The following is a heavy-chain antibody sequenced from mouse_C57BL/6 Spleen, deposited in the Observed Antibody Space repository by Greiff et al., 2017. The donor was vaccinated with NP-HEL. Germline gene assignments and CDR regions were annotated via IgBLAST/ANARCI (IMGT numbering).Heavy chain of an antibody. CDR2: ISDGGSYT. D-gene: IGHD3-2*02. V-gene: IGHV5-4*01. CDR3: ARSTTAQVFAY. CDR1: GFTFSSYA. J-gene: IGHJ3*01. Sequence: EVQRVESGGGLVKPGGSLKLSCAASGFTFSSYAMSWVRQTPEKRLEWVATISDGGSYTYYPDNVKGRFTISRDNAKNNLYLQMSHLKSEDTAMYYCARSTTAQVFAYWGQGTLVTVSA.